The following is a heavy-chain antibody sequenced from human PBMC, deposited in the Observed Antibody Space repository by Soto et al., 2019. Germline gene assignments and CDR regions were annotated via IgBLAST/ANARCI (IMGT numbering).Heavy chain of an antibody. Sequence: QVQLVQSGAEVKKPGASVKVSCQTSGYPFTHYGIGWVRQAPGLGLEWMGWISPYNGNTNYAQNLQGRVTLTTDTSTSTVFLEGRSLKSEDTAVYYCARDQSVDRYYDYGIDVWGHGTTIAVCS. J-gene: IGHJ6*02. CDR3: ARDQSVDRYYDYGIDV. V-gene: IGHV1-18*01. CDR2: ISPYNGNT. D-gene: IGHD2-21*02. CDR1: GYPFTHYG.